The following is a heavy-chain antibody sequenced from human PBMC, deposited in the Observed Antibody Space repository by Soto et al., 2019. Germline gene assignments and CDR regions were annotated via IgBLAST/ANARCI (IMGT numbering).Heavy chain of an antibody. V-gene: IGHV3-15*01. CDR2: IKSKSDGGTT. CDR3: TTDLWRIAVVVGSTGYFNP. D-gene: IGHD2-15*01. CDR1: GFTFSVAW. J-gene: IGHJ5*02. Sequence: VGSMRLSCAASGFTFSVAWMSWVRQDPGKGLDWVGRIKSKSDGGTTEYAAPVRGRFTISRDDSKNTLYLQMNSLKTEDTAVYYCTTDLWRIAVVVGSTGYFNPWGQGTPVTVSS.